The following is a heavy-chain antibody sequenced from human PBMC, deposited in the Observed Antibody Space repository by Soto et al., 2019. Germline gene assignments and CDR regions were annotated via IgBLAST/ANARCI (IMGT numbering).Heavy chain of an antibody. J-gene: IGHJ4*02. D-gene: IGHD5-18*01. CDR2: IYTSGST. V-gene: IGHV4-4*07. CDR3: AAGGAMVTFSDY. CDR1: GGSISSYY. Sequence: LSLTCTVSGGSISSYYWSWIRQPAGKGLEWIGRIYTSGSTNYNPSLKSRVTMSVDTSKNQFSLKLSSVTAADTAVYYCAAGGAMVTFSDYWGQGTLVTVSS.